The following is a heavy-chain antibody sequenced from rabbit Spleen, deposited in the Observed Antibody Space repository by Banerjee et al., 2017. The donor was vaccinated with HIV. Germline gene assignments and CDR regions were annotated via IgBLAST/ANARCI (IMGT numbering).Heavy chain of an antibody. CDR1: GFTLSSYY. CDR3: MRSAGNFDWSL. CDR2: IDPLFGIT. Sequence: QLVESGGGLVQPGGSLKLSCKASGFTLSSYYMNWVRQAPGKGLEWIGYIDPLFGITYYANWVNGRFSISRENAQNTVFLQMTSLTAADTATYFCMRSAGNFDWSLWGQGTLVTVS. D-gene: IGHD2-1*01. J-gene: IGHJ4*01. V-gene: IGHV1S7*01.